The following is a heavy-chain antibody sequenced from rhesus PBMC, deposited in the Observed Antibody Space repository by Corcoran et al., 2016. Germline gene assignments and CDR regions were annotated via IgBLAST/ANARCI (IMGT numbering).Heavy chain of an antibody. Sequence: QVQLQESGPGVVKPSETLSLNCAVSGYSISSGYDWSWIRQPPGKGLEWIGYIYGSSGSTNYNPSLNNRVTISKDTSKNHFSLKLSSVTAADTAVYYCARGAGYLRYWGQGVLVTVSS. CDR1: GYSISSGYD. V-gene: IGHV4-76*01. D-gene: IGHD2-27*01. J-gene: IGHJ4*01. CDR3: ARGAGYLRY. CDR2: IYGSSGST.